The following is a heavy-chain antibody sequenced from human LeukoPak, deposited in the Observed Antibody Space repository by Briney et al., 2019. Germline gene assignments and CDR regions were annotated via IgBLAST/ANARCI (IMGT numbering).Heavy chain of an antibody. D-gene: IGHD6-13*01. J-gene: IGHJ5*02. CDR1: GASISTRTYY. CDR3: ARQGDTSSWYNWFDP. Sequence: SETLSLTCTVSGASISTRTYYWAWIRQPPGKGLEWIGSIYYTGNTNYNPSLKSRVTISVDTSKNQFSLKVTSVTAADTAVYYCARQGDTSSWYNWFDPWGQGTLVTVST. CDR2: IYYTGNT. V-gene: IGHV4-39*01.